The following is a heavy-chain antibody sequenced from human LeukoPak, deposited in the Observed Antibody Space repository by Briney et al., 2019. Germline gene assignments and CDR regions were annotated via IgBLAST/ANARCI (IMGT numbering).Heavy chain of an antibody. D-gene: IGHD3-9*01. CDR2: ISGSGGNT. Sequence: PGGSLRLSCAASGFTFSSYAMNWVRQAPGKGLERVSTISGSGGNTYYADSVKGRFTISRDNSKNTLYLQMNSLRAEDTAVYYCAKDLDILTGLYYYYAMDVWGQGTTVTVSS. V-gene: IGHV3-23*01. CDR1: GFTFSSYA. CDR3: AKDLDILTGLYYYYAMDV. J-gene: IGHJ6*02.